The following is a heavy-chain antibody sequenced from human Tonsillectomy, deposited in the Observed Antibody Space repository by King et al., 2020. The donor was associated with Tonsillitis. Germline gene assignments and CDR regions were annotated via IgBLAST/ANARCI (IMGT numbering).Heavy chain of an antibody. CDR1: GFTFSNYG. D-gene: IGHD5-18*01. Sequence: QVQLVESGGGVVQPGRYLRLSWAASGFTFSNYGMHWVRQAPGKGLEWVAVISYDGSNKYYADSVKGRFTISRDNSKNTLYLQMNRLRAEDTAVYYCAKEGGYTYGYIKGYYFDHWGQGTLVTVSS. V-gene: IGHV3-30*18. J-gene: IGHJ4*02. CDR3: AKEGGYTYGYIKGYYFDH. CDR2: ISYDGSNK.